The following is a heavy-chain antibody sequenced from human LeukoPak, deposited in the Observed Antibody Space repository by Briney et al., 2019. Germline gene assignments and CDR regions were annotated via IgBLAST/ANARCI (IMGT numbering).Heavy chain of an antibody. CDR1: GFTFSSYA. CDR3: ARGGVGSGYGIDGDFDY. V-gene: IGHV3-30*04. Sequence: GGSLRLSCAASGFTFSSYAMHWVRQAPGKGLEWVAVISYDGRNKYYADSVKGRFTISRDNSKNTLYLQMNSLRAEDTAVYYCARGGVGSGYGIDGDFDYWGQGTLVTVSS. J-gene: IGHJ4*02. D-gene: IGHD5-12*01. CDR2: ISYDGRNK.